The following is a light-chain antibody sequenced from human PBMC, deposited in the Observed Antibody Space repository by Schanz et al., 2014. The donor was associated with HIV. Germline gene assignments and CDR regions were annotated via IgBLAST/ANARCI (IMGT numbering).Light chain of an antibody. J-gene: IGLJ2*01. CDR1: SGHRTYA. V-gene: IGLV4-69*02. CDR3: QTWATGIVV. CDR2: LNSDGSH. Sequence: QLVLTQSPSASASLGASVKLTCTLASGHRTYAIAWHQQQPEKGPRYLMNLNSDGSHSKGDGIPDRFSGSSSGAERYLTIPSLQSEDEADYYCQTWATGIVVFGGGTKLTVL.